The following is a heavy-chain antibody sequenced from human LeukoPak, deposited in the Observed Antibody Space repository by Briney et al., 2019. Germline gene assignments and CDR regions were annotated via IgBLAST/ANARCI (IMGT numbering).Heavy chain of an antibody. CDR2: IYYSGST. V-gene: IGHV4-39*01. D-gene: IGHD1-1*01. Sequence: KPSETLSLTCTVSGGSISSSSYYWRWIRQPPGKGLEWIGSIYYSGSTYYNPSLKSRVTISVDTSKNQFSLKLRSVTAADTAVYYCANWNDRDYWGQGTLVTVSS. CDR1: GGSISSSSYY. J-gene: IGHJ4*02. CDR3: ANWNDRDY.